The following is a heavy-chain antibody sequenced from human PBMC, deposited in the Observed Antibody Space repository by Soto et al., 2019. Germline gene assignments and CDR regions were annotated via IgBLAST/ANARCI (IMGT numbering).Heavy chain of an antibody. CDR3: AREDDYGYRYINYGLDV. D-gene: IGHD4-17*01. V-gene: IGHV3-30-3*01. Sequence: PGGSLRLSCAASGFTFNIYALHWVRQAPGQGLEWVAVISFDGTKKYYSDSVKGRFTISRDNLKNTLYLQMNNLRVEDAALYFCAREDDYGYRYINYGLDVWGQGTTVTVSS. CDR1: GFTFNIYA. J-gene: IGHJ6*02. CDR2: ISFDGTKK.